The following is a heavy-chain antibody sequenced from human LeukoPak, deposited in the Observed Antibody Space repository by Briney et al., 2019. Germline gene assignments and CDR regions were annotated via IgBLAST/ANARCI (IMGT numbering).Heavy chain of an antibody. Sequence: GGSLRLSCAASGFTFSSYSMNWVRQAPGKGLEWVAFIRYDGSNKYYTDSVKGRLTVSRDDSKNTLYLQMNSLRAEDTAVYYCAKARGYYYGSGSYDGTDHWGQGTLVTVSS. D-gene: IGHD3-10*01. V-gene: IGHV3-30*02. CDR1: GFTFSSYS. CDR2: IRYDGSNK. CDR3: AKARGYYYGSGSYDGTDH. J-gene: IGHJ4*02.